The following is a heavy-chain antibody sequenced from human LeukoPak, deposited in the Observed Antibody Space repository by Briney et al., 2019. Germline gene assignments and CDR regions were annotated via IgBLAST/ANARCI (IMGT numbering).Heavy chain of an antibody. CDR2: FDPKDGET. V-gene: IGHV1-24*01. D-gene: IGHD3-3*01. CDR1: GYTLTELS. CDR3: ATGLGNDFWSGYTTSFDY. Sequence: ASVKVSCKVSGYTLTELSMHWVRQAPGKGLEWMGGFDPKDGETIYAQKFQGRVTMTEDTSTDTAYMELSSLRSEDTAVYYCATGLGNDFWSGYTTSFDYWGQGTLVTVSS. J-gene: IGHJ4*02.